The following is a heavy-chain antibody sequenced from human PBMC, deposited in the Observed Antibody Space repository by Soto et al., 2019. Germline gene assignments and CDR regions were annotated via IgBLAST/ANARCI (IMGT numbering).Heavy chain of an antibody. CDR2: IYYSGTT. Sequence: SETLSLTCIVSGDSISSSSYYLVWIRQPPGKGREWIGSIYYSGTTYYNPSLESRVTISIDTSKNQFSLKVSSLTAADTAVYYCAKTGTYDILTYWYFDLWGRGTLVTVSS. D-gene: IGHD3-9*01. V-gene: IGHV4-39*01. J-gene: IGHJ2*01. CDR3: AKTGTYDILTYWYFDL. CDR1: GDSISSSSYY.